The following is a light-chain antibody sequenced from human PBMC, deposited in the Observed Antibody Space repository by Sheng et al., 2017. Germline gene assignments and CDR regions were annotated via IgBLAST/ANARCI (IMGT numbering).Light chain of an antibody. CDR3: QQRSSWVS. V-gene: IGKV3-11*01. J-gene: IGKJ4*01. CDR1: ESVSRY. CDR2: DAS. Sequence: LVLTQSPATLSLSPGERATLSCRASESVSRYLAWYQQKPGQAPRLLIYDASNRATGIPARFSASGSGTDFTLTISSLEPEDFAVYYCQQRSSWVSFGGGTKVEIK.